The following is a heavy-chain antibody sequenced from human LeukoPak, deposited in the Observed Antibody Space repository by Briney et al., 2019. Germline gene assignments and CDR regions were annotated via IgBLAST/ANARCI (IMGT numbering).Heavy chain of an antibody. Sequence: PSETLSLTCSVSGGSINSSGYYWGWIRQPPGKGLEWIGSHNYSGSTYYNPSLKSRVTVSVDTSKSQFSLKLSSVTAADTAVYYCARELELTRYYFDYWGQGTLVTVSS. CDR1: GGSINSSGYY. CDR2: HNYSGST. CDR3: ARELELTRYYFDY. V-gene: IGHV4-39*02. J-gene: IGHJ4*02. D-gene: IGHD1-7*01.